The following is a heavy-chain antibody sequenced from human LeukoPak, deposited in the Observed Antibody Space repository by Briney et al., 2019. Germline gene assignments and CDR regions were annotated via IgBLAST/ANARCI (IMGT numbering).Heavy chain of an antibody. J-gene: IGHJ4*02. CDR3: ARESYGDYEDY. CDR2: IYYSGST. CDR1: GGSISSYY. Sequence: SETLSLTCTVSGGSISSYYWSWIRQPPGKGLEWIGYIYYSGSTNYNPSLKSRVTISVDTSKNQFSLKLSSVTAADTAVYYCARESYGDYEDYWGQGTLVTVSS. V-gene: IGHV4-59*01. D-gene: IGHD4-17*01.